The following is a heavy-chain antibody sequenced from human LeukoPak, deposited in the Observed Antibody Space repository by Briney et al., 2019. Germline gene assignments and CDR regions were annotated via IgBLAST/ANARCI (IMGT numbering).Heavy chain of an antibody. CDR2: INPSGGST. Sequence: ASVKVSCKASGYTFTSYYMHWVRQAPGQGLEWMGIINPSGGSTSYAQKFQGRVTMTRDMSTSTDYMELSSLRSEDTAVYYCARDRCSGGSCYSSFYWGQGTLVTVSS. V-gene: IGHV1-46*01. CDR1: GYTFTSYY. D-gene: IGHD2-15*01. CDR3: ARDRCSGGSCYSSFY. J-gene: IGHJ4*02.